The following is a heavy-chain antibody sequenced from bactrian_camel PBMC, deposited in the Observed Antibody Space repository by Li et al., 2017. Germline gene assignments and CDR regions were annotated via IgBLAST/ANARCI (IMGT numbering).Heavy chain of an antibody. CDR2: IDLSGAT. J-gene: IGHJ4*01. Sequence: QLVESGGGLVQSGGSLRLSCTDFGRGFEHYCMGWFRQTPENERAGVASIDLSGATTYGDSMKGRFTMSRDNAKNTLYLQMNDLKTEDTAVYCCATAATLATMSQSDASLKCEGTQVTVS. D-gene: IGHD4*01. V-gene: IGHV3S55*01. CDR1: GRGFEHYC.